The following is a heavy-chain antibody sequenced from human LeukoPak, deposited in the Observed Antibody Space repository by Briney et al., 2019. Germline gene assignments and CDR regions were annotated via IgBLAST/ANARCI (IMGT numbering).Heavy chain of an antibody. V-gene: IGHV4-34*01. J-gene: IGHJ4*02. Sequence: PSETLSLTCAVYGGSFSGYYWSWIRQPPGKGLEWIGEINHSGSTNYNPSLKSRVTISVDTSKNQFSLKLSSVTAADTAVYDCARGRYGAYDYWGQGTLVTVSS. D-gene: IGHD1-1*01. CDR2: INHSGST. CDR1: GGSFSGYY. CDR3: ARGRYGAYDY.